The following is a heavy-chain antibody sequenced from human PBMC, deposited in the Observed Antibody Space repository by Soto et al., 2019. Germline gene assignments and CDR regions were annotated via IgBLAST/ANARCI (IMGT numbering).Heavy chain of an antibody. CDR3: ARGPGLGYCSSTSCPRRAFDI. CDR1: GGSFSGYY. Sequence: SETLSLTCAVYGGSFSGYYWSWIRQPPGKGLEWIGEINHSGSTNYNPSLKSRVTISVDTSKNQFPLKLSSVTAADTAVYYCARGPGLGYCSSTSCPRRAFDIWGQGTMVTVSS. D-gene: IGHD2-2*01. V-gene: IGHV4-34*01. J-gene: IGHJ3*02. CDR2: INHSGST.